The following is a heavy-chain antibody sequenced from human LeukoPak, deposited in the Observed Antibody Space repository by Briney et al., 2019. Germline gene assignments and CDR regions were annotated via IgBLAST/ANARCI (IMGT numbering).Heavy chain of an antibody. J-gene: IGHJ3*02. Sequence: GGSLRLSCVASGFTFSDYYMSWIRQAPGKGLEWVASIKRDASEKYYVDSVKGRFTISRDNAKNSLYLQMNSLRAEDTAVHNCAREAAGGTKGVSGTFDIWGQGTMVTVSS. CDR3: AREAAGGTKGVSGTFDI. D-gene: IGHD6-13*01. CDR1: GFTFSDYY. CDR2: IKRDASEK. V-gene: IGHV3-7*01.